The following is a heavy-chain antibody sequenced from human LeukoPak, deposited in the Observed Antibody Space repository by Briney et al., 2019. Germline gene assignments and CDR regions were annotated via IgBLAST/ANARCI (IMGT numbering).Heavy chain of an antibody. V-gene: IGHV4-34*01. CDR3: ARGRLDGYYFDY. J-gene: IGHJ4*02. CDR1: GGSFSGYY. Sequence: SETLSLTCVVYGGSFSGYYWTWIRQPPGRGLEWIGEIHYSGATSYKPSLKSRVTISGDTSKNQVSLNLRSVTAADTAVYYCARGRLDGYYFDYWGQGALATVSS. CDR2: IHYSGAT. D-gene: IGHD1-1*01.